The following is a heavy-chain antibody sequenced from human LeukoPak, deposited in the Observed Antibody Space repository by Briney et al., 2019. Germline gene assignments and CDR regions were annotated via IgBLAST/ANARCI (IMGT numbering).Heavy chain of an antibody. V-gene: IGHV4-59*01. J-gene: IGHJ3*01. CDR2: FHYPGST. CDR3: VRDNMAGLDV. Sequence: KPSETLSLTCTVSGGSISSYYWTWIRQPPGKGLEWIGYFHYPGSTKYNPSLKSRVTISADTSKNQFSLNLTSVTAADTAVYYCVRDNMAGLDVWGQGTMVTVSA. D-gene: IGHD6-19*01. CDR1: GGSISSYY.